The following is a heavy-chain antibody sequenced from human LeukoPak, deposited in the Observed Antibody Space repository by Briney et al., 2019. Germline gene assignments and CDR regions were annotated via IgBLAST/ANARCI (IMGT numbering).Heavy chain of an antibody. CDR1: GIIFSNYA. CDR3: ARGRQGAKTRYFDL. J-gene: IGHJ2*01. V-gene: IGHV3-64*01. Sequence: GGSLRLSCAASGIIFSNYAMHWLRQGPGKGLECISTISSDGGSTYYANSVKGRFTISRDNSKNTLYLQMGSLRAEDMAVYYCARGRQGAKTRYFDLWGRGTRVTVSS. D-gene: IGHD1-26*01. CDR2: ISSDGGST.